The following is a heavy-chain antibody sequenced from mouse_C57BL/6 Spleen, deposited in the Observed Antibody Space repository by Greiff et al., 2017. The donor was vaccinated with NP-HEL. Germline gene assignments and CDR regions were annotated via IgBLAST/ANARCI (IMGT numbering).Heavy chain of an antibody. J-gene: IGHJ2*01. Sequence: EVKLMESGGGLVKPGGSLKLSCAASGFTFSSYAMSWVRQTPEKRLEWVATISDGGSYTYYPDNVKGRFTISRDNAKNNLYLQMSHLKSEDTAMYYCARDPGPLDYWGQGTTLTVSS. D-gene: IGHD6-1*01. CDR3: ARDPGPLDY. CDR2: ISDGGSYT. V-gene: IGHV5-4*01. CDR1: GFTFSSYA.